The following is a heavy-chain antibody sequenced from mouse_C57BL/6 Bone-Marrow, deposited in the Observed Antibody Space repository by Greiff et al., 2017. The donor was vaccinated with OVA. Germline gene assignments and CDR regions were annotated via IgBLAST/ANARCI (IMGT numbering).Heavy chain of an antibody. D-gene: IGHD1-1*01. J-gene: IGHJ1*03. CDR2: ISSGSSTL. CDR3: ARRTTVVEYFDV. Sequence: EVQLVESGGGLVKPGGSLKLSCAASGFTFSDYGLHWVRQAPEKGLEWVAYISSGSSTLYYADTVTGRFTISRDNAKHTLFLQMTSLRSEDTAMYYCARRTTVVEYFDVWGTGTTVTVSS. CDR1: GFTFSDYG. V-gene: IGHV5-17*01.